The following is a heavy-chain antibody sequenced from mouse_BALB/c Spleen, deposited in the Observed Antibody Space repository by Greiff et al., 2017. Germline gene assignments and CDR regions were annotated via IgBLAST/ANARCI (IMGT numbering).Heavy chain of an antibody. CDR1: GYTFSSYW. CDR2: ILPGSGST. V-gene: IGHV1-9*01. D-gene: IGHD2-2*01. CDR3: ARYYGYDVDWYFDV. Sequence: VQLQESGAELMKPGASVKISCKATGYTFSSYWIEWVKQRPGHGLEWIGEILPGSGSTNYNEKFKGKATFTADTSSNTAYMQLSSLTSEDSAVYYCARYYGYDVDWYFDVWGAGTTVTVSS. J-gene: IGHJ1*01.